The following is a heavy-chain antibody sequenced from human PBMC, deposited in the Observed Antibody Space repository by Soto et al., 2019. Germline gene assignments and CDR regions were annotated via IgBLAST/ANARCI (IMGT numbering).Heavy chain of an antibody. Sequence: PGGSLRLSCAAAGFTFSDYYMSWIRKAPRKGQDWVSYISSSSSYTNYADSVKGRFTISRDNAKNSLYLQMNSLRAEDTAVYYCAREIYTIQLWLRRGYGMDVWGQGTTVTVSS. CDR1: GFTFSDYY. CDR2: ISSSSSYT. D-gene: IGHD5-18*01. V-gene: IGHV3-11*06. J-gene: IGHJ6*02. CDR3: AREIYTIQLWLRRGYGMDV.